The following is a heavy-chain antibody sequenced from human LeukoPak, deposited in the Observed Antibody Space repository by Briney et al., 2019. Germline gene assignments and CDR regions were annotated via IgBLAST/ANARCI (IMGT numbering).Heavy chain of an antibody. D-gene: IGHD3-10*01. Sequence: AGGSLRLSCAASGFTFSSYAMSWVRQAPGKGLEWVSAISGSGGSTYYADSVKGRFTISRDNSKNTLYLQMNSLRAEDTAVYYCAKSYRGVVRGGSYYYYYMDVWGKGTTVTVSS. CDR1: GFTFSSYA. CDR3: AKSYRGVVRGGSYYYYYMDV. J-gene: IGHJ6*03. V-gene: IGHV3-23*01. CDR2: ISGSGGST.